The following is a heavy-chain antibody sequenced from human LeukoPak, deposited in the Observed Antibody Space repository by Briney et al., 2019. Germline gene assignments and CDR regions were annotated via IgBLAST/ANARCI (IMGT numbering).Heavy chain of an antibody. J-gene: IGHJ4*02. D-gene: IGHD3-16*02. V-gene: IGHV4-34*01. CDR3: ARGPNGDYIWGSYRYRYFDY. Sequence: SETLSLTCAVYGGSFSGYYWSWIRQPPGKGLEWIGEINHSGSTNYNPSLKGRVTISVDTSKNQFSLKLSSVTAADTAVYYCARGPNGDYIWGSYRYRYFDYWGQGTLVTVSS. CDR1: GGSFSGYY. CDR2: INHSGST.